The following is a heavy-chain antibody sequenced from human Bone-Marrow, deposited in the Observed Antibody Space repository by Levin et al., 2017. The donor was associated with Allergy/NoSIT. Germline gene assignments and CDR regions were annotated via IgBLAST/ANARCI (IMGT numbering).Heavy chain of an antibody. D-gene: IGHD5-18*01. Sequence: AGGSLRLSCAGSGFTFSRYWMTWVRQAPGKGLEWVANIKQDGSEKKYLQSVKGRFTISRDNTKNSLYLQMNSLRLEDTALYYCVRVGYIDEGIDYWGQGTLVTVSS. V-gene: IGHV3-7*01. CDR3: VRVGYIDEGIDY. CDR2: IKQDGSEK. J-gene: IGHJ4*02. CDR1: GFTFSRYW.